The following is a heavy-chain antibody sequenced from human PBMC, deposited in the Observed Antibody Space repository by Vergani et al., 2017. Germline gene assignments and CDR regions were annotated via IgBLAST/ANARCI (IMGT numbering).Heavy chain of an antibody. V-gene: IGHV3-23*04. CDR3: AGPQGTRAYYYGGFDY. CDR1: GFTFSTYA. J-gene: IGHJ4*02. D-gene: IGHD3-22*01. Sequence: VQLVESGGGLVQPGGSLRLSCAASGFTFSTYAMTWVRQAPGKGLEWVSTISSDGGSTYYADSVKGRFTISRDNSKNTLSLQMNSLTAEDTAIYYCAGPQGTRAYYYGGFDYWGQGILVTVSS. CDR2: ISSDGGST.